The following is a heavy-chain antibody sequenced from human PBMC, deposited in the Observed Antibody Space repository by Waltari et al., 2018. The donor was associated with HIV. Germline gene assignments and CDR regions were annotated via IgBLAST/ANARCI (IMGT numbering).Heavy chain of an antibody. Sequence: VESGGGLVKPGGSLRLSCAASGFPFRGYSMNWVRQAPGNGLEWVSSISSSSSYIYYADSVKGRFTISRVNAKNSLYLQMNSLRAEDTAVYYCPRDYCYGSRSYYNVNYYYGMDVWGKGTTVTVSS. CDR2: ISSSSSYI. D-gene: IGHD3-10*01. CDR3: PRDYCYGSRSYYNVNYYYGMDV. CDR1: GFPFRGYS. V-gene: IGHV3-21*01. J-gene: IGHJ6*04.